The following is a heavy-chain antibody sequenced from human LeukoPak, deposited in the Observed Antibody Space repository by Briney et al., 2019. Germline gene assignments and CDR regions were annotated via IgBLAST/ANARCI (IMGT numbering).Heavy chain of an antibody. CDR1: GGSISGYY. Sequence: SSETLSLTCTVSGGSISGYYWSWIRQPAGKGLEWIGRIYTSGSTNYNPSLKSRVTMSVDTSKNQFSLKLSSVTAADTAVYYCARDESGRWSSGLGHYFDYWGQGTLVTVSS. CDR3: ARDESGRWSSGLGHYFDY. CDR2: IYTSGST. D-gene: IGHD6-19*01. J-gene: IGHJ4*02. V-gene: IGHV4-4*07.